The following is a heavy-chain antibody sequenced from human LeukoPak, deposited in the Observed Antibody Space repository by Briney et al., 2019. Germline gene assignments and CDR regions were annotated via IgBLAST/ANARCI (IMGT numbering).Heavy chain of an antibody. CDR3: ASSGIAETNLKY. CDR1: GGTFSSYA. J-gene: IGHJ4*02. D-gene: IGHD6-13*01. V-gene: IGHV1-69*05. Sequence: GASVKVSCKASGGTFSSYAISWVRQAPGQGLEWMGRIIPIFGTANYAQKFQGRVTITTDESTSTAYMEPSSLRSEDTAVYYCASSGIAETNLKYWGQGTLVTVSS. CDR2: IIPIFGTA.